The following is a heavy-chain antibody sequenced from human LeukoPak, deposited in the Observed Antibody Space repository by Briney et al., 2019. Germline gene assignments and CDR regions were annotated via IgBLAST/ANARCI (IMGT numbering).Heavy chain of an antibody. D-gene: IGHD3-10*01. Sequence: GGSLRLSCAASGFTISTYGMSWVRQAPGKGLEWVSSISGGTTYYADSVKGRFTISRDNSKSTVSLQMNSLRAEDTAVYYCAKSVYHSGNYWGQGTLVTVSS. V-gene: IGHV3-23*01. CDR2: ISGGTT. J-gene: IGHJ4*02. CDR3: AKSVYHSGNY. CDR1: GFTISTYG.